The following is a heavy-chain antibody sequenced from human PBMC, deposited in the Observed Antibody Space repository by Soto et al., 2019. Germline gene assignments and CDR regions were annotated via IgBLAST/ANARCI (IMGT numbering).Heavy chain of an antibody. CDR1: GFTFSSYA. J-gene: IGHJ6*02. CDR2: ISYDGSNK. D-gene: IGHD2-2*01. Sequence: QVQLVESGGGVVQPGRSLRLSCAASGFTFSSYAMHWVRQAPGKGLEWVAVISYDGSNKYYADSVKGRSTISRDNSKNTLYLQMNSLRAEDTAVYYCARDRRYCSSTSCYFGHYYYYYGMDVWGQGTTVTVSS. V-gene: IGHV3-30-3*01. CDR3: ARDRRYCSSTSCYFGHYYYYYGMDV.